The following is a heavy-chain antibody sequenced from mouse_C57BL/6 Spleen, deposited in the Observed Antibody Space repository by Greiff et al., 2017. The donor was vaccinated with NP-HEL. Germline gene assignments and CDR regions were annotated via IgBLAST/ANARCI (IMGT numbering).Heavy chain of an antibody. CDR1: GYTFTSYW. CDR3: ARRGIYYYYCSYFYYFDC. J-gene: IGHJ2*01. D-gene: IGHD1-1*01. Sequence: QVQLQQPGAELVRPGSSVKLSCKASGYTFTSYWMHWVKQRPIQGLEWIGNIDPSDSETHYNQKFKDKATLTVDKSSSTAYMQLSSLTSEDSAVYYCARRGIYYYYCSYFYYFDCWGPGTTLTVSS. CDR2: IDPSDSET. V-gene: IGHV1-52*01.